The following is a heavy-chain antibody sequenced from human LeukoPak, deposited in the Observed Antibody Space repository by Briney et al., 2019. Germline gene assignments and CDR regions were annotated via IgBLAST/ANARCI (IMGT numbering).Heavy chain of an antibody. Sequence: GGSLRLSCAASGFTFSDYTMNWVRQAPGRGLEWVSSITPRSDYIYYTDSVKGRFTISRDNARNSLFLQVNSLRAEDTAVYSCARAPRGYTYGFPMDYWGQGTLVTVSS. CDR3: ARAPRGYTYGFPMDY. J-gene: IGHJ4*02. V-gene: IGHV3-21*01. CDR2: ITPRSDYI. CDR1: GFTFSDYT. D-gene: IGHD5-18*01.